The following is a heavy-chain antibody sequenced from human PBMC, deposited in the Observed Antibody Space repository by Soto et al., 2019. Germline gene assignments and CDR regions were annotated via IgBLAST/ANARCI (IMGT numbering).Heavy chain of an antibody. CDR1: GYTFTSYG. V-gene: IGHV1-69*13. Sequence: SVKVSCKASGYTFTSYGISWVRQAPGQGLEWMGGIIPIFGTANYAQKFQGRVTITADESTSTAYMELSSLRSEDMAVYYCARSADYDSSGYYYYFDYWGQGTLVTVSS. D-gene: IGHD3-22*01. CDR2: IIPIFGTA. CDR3: ARSADYDSSGYYYYFDY. J-gene: IGHJ4*02.